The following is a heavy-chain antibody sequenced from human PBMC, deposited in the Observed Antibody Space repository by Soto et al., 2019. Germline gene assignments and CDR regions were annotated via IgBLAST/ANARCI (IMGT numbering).Heavy chain of an antibody. D-gene: IGHD1-1*01. CDR1: DGSISNYY. V-gene: IGHV4-59*08. Sequence: SEALSHTCPFSDGSISNYYSNLIPKTPGKGLEWIGYIYSSGSANSNPSLKSRVTISVDTSKNQFSLKLSSVTAADTAVYYCVRHSNTYRKALDYWGQGTLVTVSS. J-gene: IGHJ4*02. CDR3: VRHSNTYRKALDY. CDR2: IYSSGSA.